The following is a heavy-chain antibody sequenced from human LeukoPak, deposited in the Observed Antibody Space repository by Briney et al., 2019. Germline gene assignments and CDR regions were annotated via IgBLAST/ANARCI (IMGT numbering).Heavy chain of an antibody. D-gene: IGHD6-19*01. CDR1: GGSISSGSYY. CDR2: IYTSGST. J-gene: IGHJ4*02. V-gene: IGHV4-61*02. CDR3: AREGRQWLSLAYFDY. Sequence: SETLSLTCTVSGGSISSGSYYWSWIRQPAGKGLEWIGRIYTSGSTNYNPSLKSRVTISVDTSKNQFSLKLSSVTAADTAVYYCAREGRQWLSLAYFDYWGQGTLVTVSS.